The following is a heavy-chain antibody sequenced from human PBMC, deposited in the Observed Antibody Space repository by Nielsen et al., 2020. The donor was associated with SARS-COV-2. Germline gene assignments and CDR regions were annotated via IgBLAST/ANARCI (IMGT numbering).Heavy chain of an antibody. CDR3: ARFDRDVWGSYRSSY. V-gene: IGHV1-2*02. CDR1: GYTFTGYY. CDR2: INPNSGGT. Sequence: ASVKVSCKASGYTFTGYYMHWVRQAPGQGLEWMGWINPNSGGTNYAQKLQGRVTMTTDTSTSTAYMELRSLRSDDTAVYYCARFDRDVWGSYRSSYWGQGTLVTVSS. D-gene: IGHD3-16*02. J-gene: IGHJ4*02.